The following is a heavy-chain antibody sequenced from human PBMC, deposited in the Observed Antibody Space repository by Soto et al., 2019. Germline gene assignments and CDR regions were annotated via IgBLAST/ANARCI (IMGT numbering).Heavy chain of an antibody. CDR2: INHSGST. D-gene: IGHD2-15*01. V-gene: IGHV4-34*01. J-gene: IGHJ2*01. Sequence: QVQLQQWGAGLLKPSETLSLTCAVYGGSFSGFYWSWIRQPPGKGLEWIGEINHSGSTNYNPSLKSRVPIPAETSKNQFSLQLSSVTAADTAVYYCVSKLGSCTGGSCNWYFDLWGRGTLVTVSS. CDR3: VSKLGSCTGGSCNWYFDL. CDR1: GGSFSGFY.